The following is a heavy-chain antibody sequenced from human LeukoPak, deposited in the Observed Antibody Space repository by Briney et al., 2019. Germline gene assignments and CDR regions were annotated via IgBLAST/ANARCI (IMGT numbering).Heavy chain of an antibody. CDR3: AKYYRLGRAPDY. J-gene: IGHJ4*02. V-gene: IGHV3-23*01. CDR2: IFPSGGEI. D-gene: IGHD3-16*01. Sequence: GGSLRLSCEASGFTFSTFAMIWVRQPPGKGLEWVSSIFPSGGEIHYADSVRGRFTISRDNSKSTLSLQMNSLRAEDTAIYYCAKYYRLGRAPDYWGQGTLVTVSS. CDR1: GFTFSTFA.